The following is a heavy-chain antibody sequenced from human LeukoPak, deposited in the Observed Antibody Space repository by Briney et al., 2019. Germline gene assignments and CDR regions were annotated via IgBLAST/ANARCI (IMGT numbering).Heavy chain of an antibody. CDR1: GYTFTGYY. J-gene: IGHJ3*02. CDR2: INPNSGGT. D-gene: IGHD2-2*01. CDR3: ARDRRTIDAFDI. V-gene: IGHV1-2*02. Sequence: ASVKVSCKASGYTFTGYYMHWVRQAPGQGLEWMGWINPNSGGTNYAQKLQGRVTMTTDTSMSTAYMELRSLRSDDTAVYYCARDRRTIDAFDIWGQGTMVTVSS.